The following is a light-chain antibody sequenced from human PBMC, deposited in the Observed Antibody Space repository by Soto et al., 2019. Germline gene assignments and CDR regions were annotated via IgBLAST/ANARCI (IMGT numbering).Light chain of an antibody. CDR2: RAS. V-gene: IGKV1-5*03. J-gene: IGKJ2*01. CDR1: QSIDRW. CDR3: QQYKTYTYT. Sequence: DIPMTQSPSTLSASVGDRVTITCRASQSIDRWLAWYQQKPGKAPKLLIYRASSLESGVPSRFSGSGSGTEFTLTISSMQPDDFTTSYCQQYKTYTYTFAQGTKLEIK.